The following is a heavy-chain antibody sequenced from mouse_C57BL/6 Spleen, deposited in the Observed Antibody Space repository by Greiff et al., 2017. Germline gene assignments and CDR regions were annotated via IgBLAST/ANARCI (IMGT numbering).Heavy chain of an antibody. CDR2: IYPRDGST. CDR1: GYTFTSYD. CDR3: ARGYYDYDYAMDY. J-gene: IGHJ4*01. D-gene: IGHD2-4*01. V-gene: IGHV1-85*01. Sequence: VQRVESGPELVKPGASVKLSCKASGYTFTSYDINWVKQRPGQGLEWIGWIYPRDGSTKYNEKFKGKATLTVDTSSSTAYMELHSLTSEDSAVYFCARGYYDYDYAMDYWGQGTSVSVSS.